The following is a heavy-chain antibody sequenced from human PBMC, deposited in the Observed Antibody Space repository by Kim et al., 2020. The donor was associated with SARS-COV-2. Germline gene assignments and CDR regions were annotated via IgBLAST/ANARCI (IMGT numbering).Heavy chain of an antibody. CDR3: ASSLGDQMGDDAFDI. D-gene: IGHD3-16*01. Sequence: SETLSLTCTVSGGSISSSSYYWGWIRQPPGKGLEWIGSIYYSGSTYYNPSLKSRVTISVDTSKNQFSLKLSSVTAADTAVYYCASSLGDQMGDDAFDIWGQGTMVTVSS. V-gene: IGHV4-39*01. CDR2: IYYSGST. CDR1: GGSISSSSYY. J-gene: IGHJ3*02.